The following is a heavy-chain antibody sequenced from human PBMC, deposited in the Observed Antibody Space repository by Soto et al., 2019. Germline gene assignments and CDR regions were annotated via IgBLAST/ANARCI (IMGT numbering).Heavy chain of an antibody. V-gene: IGHV3-72*01. CDR2: SRDKVIGYTT. CDR1: GLTLSDHY. J-gene: IGHJ4*02. CDR3: ARGAPPFDD. Sequence: PGGSLRLSCAASGLTLSDHYMDWVRQTPGKGQEWIGRSRDKVIGYTTEYAASVKGRFTIPRHDSKNSLHLQMNSLRTDDTAVYYCARGAPPFDDWGQGTLVTVSS.